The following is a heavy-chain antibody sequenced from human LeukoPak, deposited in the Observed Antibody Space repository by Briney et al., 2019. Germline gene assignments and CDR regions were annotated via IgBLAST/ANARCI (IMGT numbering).Heavy chain of an antibody. V-gene: IGHV3-74*01. CDR1: GFTFSSNW. CDR2: INGDGSRT. Sequence: GGSLRLSCAASGFTFSSNWMHWVRQPPGKGLVWVSRINGDGSRTSYADSVKGRFTISRDNAKNTLYLQMNSLRAEDTAVYYCARDWYHAIDYWGQGTLVTVSS. D-gene: IGHD2-2*01. CDR3: ARDWYHAIDY. J-gene: IGHJ4*02.